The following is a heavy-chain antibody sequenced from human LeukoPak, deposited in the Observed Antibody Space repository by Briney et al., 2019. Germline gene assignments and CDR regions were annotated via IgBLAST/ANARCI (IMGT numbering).Heavy chain of an antibody. V-gene: IGHV3-30*18. D-gene: IGHD1-1*01. CDR3: AKALIGTGGYFQH. CDR2: ISYDGSNK. J-gene: IGHJ1*01. Sequence: GGSLRLSCAASGFTFSSYGMHWVRQAPGKGLEWVAVISYDGSNKYYADSVKGRFTISRDNSKNTLYLQMNSLRAEDTAVYYCAKALIGTGGYFQHWGHGALVTVSS. CDR1: GFTFSSYG.